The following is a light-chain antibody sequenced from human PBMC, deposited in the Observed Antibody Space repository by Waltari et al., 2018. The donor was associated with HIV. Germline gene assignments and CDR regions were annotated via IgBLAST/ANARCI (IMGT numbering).Light chain of an antibody. CDR1: NSNIGSVYD. CDR3: QSYDSSLSGFI. J-gene: IGLJ1*01. V-gene: IGLV1-40*01. Sequence: QSVLTQPPSVSGAPGQRVTISCTGSNSNIGSVYDVHWYQQVPGTVPNLLIYGNSNRPPGVPDRISGSKSGSSASLAISGLQADDEADYYCQSYDSSLSGFIFGTGTRVTVL. CDR2: GNS.